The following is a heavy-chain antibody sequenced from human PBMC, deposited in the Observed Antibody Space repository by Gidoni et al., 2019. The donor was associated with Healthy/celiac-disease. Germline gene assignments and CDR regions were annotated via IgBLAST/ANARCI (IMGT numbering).Heavy chain of an antibody. CDR3: ARGYSSSWSGGGDY. CDR2: ISSSSSYM. J-gene: IGHJ4*02. CDR1: GFTFSSYS. V-gene: IGHV3-21*01. Sequence: EVQLVESGGGLVKPGGSLRLSCAAFGFTFSSYSMNWVRQAPGKGLEWVSSISSSSSYMYYADSVKGRFTTSRDNAKNSLYLQMNSLRVEDTAVYYCARGYSSSWSGGGDYWGQGILVTVSS. D-gene: IGHD6-13*01.